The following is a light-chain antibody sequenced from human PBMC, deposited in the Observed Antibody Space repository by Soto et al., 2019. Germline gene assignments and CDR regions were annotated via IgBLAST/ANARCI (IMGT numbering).Light chain of an antibody. CDR3: AACDDSLSGVV. CDR1: SSNIGSNY. CDR2: RNS. Sequence: QAVVTQPPSASGTPGQRVTISCSGSSSNIGSNYVYWYQQLPGTVPQLLIYRNSEWPSGVPDRFSGSKSGTSASLAISGLRSEDEADYYCAACDDSLSGVVFGGGTKVTVL. J-gene: IGLJ2*01. V-gene: IGLV1-47*01.